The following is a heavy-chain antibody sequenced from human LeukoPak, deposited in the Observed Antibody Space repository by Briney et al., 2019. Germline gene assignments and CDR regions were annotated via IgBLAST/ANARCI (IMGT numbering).Heavy chain of an antibody. J-gene: IGHJ4*02. CDR3: ARGSRNYYDSSGYYPA. CDR2: ISYDGSNK. Sequence: PGGSLRLSCAASGFTFSSYGMHWVRQAPGKGLEWVAVISYDGSNKYYADSVKGRFTISRDNSKNTLYLQMNSLRAEDTAVYYCARGSRNYYDSSGYYPAWGQGTLVTVSS. CDR1: GFTFSSYG. D-gene: IGHD3-22*01. V-gene: IGHV3-30*03.